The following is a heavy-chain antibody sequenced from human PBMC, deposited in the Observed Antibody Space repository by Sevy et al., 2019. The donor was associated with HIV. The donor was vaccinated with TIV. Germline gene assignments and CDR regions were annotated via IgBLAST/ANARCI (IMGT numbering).Heavy chain of an antibody. J-gene: IGHJ4*02. CDR1: GFDFNHHW. CDR3: ARLPTGLQSFYYLLSTYFDS. CDR2: IKQDGSET. V-gene: IGHV3-7*01. Sequence: GGSLRLSCAASGFDFNHHWMSWVRQAPQKGLGWVANIKQDGSETYYVDSLEGRFTISRDNAKNSLSLQINDLRAEDTAVYYCARLPTGLQSFYYLLSTYFDSWGQGTLVTVSS. D-gene: IGHD3-9*01.